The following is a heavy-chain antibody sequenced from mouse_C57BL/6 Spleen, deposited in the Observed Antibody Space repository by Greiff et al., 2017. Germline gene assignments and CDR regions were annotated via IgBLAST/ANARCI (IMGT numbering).Heavy chain of an antibody. CDR2: INPSSGYT. Sequence: QVQLKESGAELARPGASVKMSCKASGYTFTSYTMHWVKQRPGQGLEWIGYINPSSGYTKYNQKFKDKATLTADKSSSTAYMQLSSLTSEDSAVYYCARGIHYYGSVAYWGQGTLVTVSA. CDR1: GYTFTSYT. V-gene: IGHV1-4*01. D-gene: IGHD1-1*01. J-gene: IGHJ3*01. CDR3: ARGIHYYGSVAY.